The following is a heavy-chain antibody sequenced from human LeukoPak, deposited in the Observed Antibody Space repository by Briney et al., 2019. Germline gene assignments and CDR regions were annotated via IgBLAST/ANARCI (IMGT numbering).Heavy chain of an antibody. CDR2: IRYDRSNK. CDR1: GFTFSSYG. V-gene: IGHV3-30*02. J-gene: IGHJ4*02. CDR3: AKDNNCLHSFDY. D-gene: IGHD5-24*01. Sequence: GGSLRLSCAASGFTFSSYGMHWVRQAPGKGLEWVAFIRYDRSNKYYADSVKGRFTISRDNAKNTLYLQMNSLRAEDTAVYYCAKDNNCLHSFDYWGQGTLVTVSS.